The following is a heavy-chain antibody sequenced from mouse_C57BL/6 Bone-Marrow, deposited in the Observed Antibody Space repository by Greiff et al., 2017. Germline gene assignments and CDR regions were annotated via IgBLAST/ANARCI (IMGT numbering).Heavy chain of an antibody. CDR2: INPNNGGT. J-gene: IGHJ2*01. Sequence: VQLQQSGPELVKPGASVKISCKASGYTFTDYYMNWVKQSHGKSLEWIGDINPNNGGTSYNQKFKGKATLTVDKSSSTAYMELRSLTSEDSAVYYCAREHYGNYPLFDYWGQGTTLTVSS. V-gene: IGHV1-26*01. CDR3: AREHYGNYPLFDY. CDR1: GYTFTDYY. D-gene: IGHD2-1*01.